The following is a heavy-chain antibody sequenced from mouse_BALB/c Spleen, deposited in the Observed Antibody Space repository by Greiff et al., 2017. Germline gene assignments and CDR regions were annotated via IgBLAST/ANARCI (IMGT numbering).Heavy chain of an antibody. D-gene: IGHD3-3*01. V-gene: IGHV3-6*02. CDR1: GYSITSGYY. Sequence: EVQLVESGPGLVKPSQSLSLTCSVTGYSITSGYYWNWIRQFPGNKLEWMGYISYDGSNNYNPSLKNRISITRDTSKNQFFLKLNSVTTEDTATYYCARDGGDKAWFAYWGQGTLVTVSA. J-gene: IGHJ3*01. CDR3: ARDGGDKAWFAY. CDR2: ISYDGSN.